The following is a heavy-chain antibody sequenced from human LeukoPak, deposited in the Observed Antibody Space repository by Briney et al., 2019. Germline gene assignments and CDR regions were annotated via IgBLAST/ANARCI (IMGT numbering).Heavy chain of an antibody. CDR2: ISAYNSNT. Sequence: ASVKVSYKASGYTFTSYGINWVRQAPGQGLEWMGWISAYNSNTHYAQKLQGRVTMTTDTSTSTAYMELRSLRSDDTAVYYCARDDDYVWGSYRRPDYWGQGTLVTVSS. D-gene: IGHD3-16*02. CDR1: GYTFTSYG. V-gene: IGHV1-18*01. CDR3: ARDDDYVWGSYRRPDY. J-gene: IGHJ4*02.